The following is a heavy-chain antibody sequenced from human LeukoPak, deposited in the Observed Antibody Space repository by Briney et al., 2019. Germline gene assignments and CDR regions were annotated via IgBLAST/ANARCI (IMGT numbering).Heavy chain of an antibody. V-gene: IGHV3-30*02. J-gene: IGHJ4*02. D-gene: IGHD2-2*01. CDR1: GFTFSSYG. Sequence: GGSLRLSCAASGFTFSSYGMHWVRQAPGKGLEWVAFIRYDGSNKYYADSVKGRFTISRDNSKNTLYLQMNSLRAEDTAVYYCAKDVERIVVVPAADFRDWGQGTLVTVSS. CDR3: AKDVERIVVVPAADFRD. CDR2: IRYDGSNK.